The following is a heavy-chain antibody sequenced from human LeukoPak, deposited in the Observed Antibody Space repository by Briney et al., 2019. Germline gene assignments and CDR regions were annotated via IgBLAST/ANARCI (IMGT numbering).Heavy chain of an antibody. V-gene: IGHV1-69*04. J-gene: IGHJ4*02. D-gene: IGHD3-10*01. Sequence: ASVTVSCKASGGTFSSYAISWVRQAPGQGLEWMGRIIPIFGIANYAQKFQGRVTITADKSTSTAYMELSSLRSEDTAVYYCARLSGSAAGRPDPFDYWGQGTLVTVSS. CDR3: ARLSGSAAGRPDPFDY. CDR2: IIPIFGIA. CDR1: GGTFSSYA.